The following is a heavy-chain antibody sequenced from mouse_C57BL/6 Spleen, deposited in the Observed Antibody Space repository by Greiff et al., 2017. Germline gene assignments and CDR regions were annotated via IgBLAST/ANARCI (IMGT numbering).Heavy chain of an antibody. CDR1: GYTFTSYW. J-gene: IGHJ2*01. Sequence: QVQLQQPGAELVKPGASVKLSCKASGYTFTSYWMQWVKQRPGQGLEWIGEIDPSDSYTNYNQKFKGKATLTVDTSSSTAYMQLSSLTSEDSAVYYCASIYYEYDSYLDYWGQGTTLTVSS. D-gene: IGHD2-4*01. V-gene: IGHV1-50*01. CDR3: ASIYYEYDSYLDY. CDR2: IDPSDSYT.